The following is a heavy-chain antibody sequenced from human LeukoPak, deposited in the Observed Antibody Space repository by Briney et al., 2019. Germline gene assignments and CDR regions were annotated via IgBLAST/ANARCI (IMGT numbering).Heavy chain of an antibody. CDR1: GYTFTSYG. CDR2: ISAYNGNT. V-gene: IGHV1-18*01. CDR3: ASSPYYYDSSGYHNWFDP. J-gene: IGHJ5*02. Sequence: ASVKVSCKASGYTFTSYGISWVRQAPGQGLEWMGWISAYNGNTNYAQRLQGRVTMTTDTSTSTAYMELRSLRSDDTAVYYCASSPYYYDSSGYHNWFDPWGQGTLVTVSS. D-gene: IGHD3-22*01.